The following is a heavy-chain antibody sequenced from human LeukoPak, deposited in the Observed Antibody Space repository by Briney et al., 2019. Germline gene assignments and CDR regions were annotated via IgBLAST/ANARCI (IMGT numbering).Heavy chain of an antibody. CDR3: ARPTRHYYDTSGYGY. Sequence: PGGSLRLSCAASGFTFSSYWMHWVRQAPGKGLVWVSRINSDGSSTSYADSVKGRFTISRDNAKNTLYLQMNSLRAEDTAVYYCARPTRHYYDTSGYGYWGQGTLVTVSS. CDR1: GFTFSSYW. CDR2: INSDGSST. J-gene: IGHJ4*02. V-gene: IGHV3-74*01. D-gene: IGHD3-22*01.